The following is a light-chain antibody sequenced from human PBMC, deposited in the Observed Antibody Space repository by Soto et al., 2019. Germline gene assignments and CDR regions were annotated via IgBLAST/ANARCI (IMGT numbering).Light chain of an antibody. CDR2: DAS. J-gene: IGKJ1*01. Sequence: EIFLTQSPDTLSLSPGERATLSCRATQSFTNYIAWYQQRPGQAPRLLIYDASNRATGIPDRFSGSGSGTDFTLTISRLEPEDFAVYYCQQYGSSGTFGQGTKVDIK. V-gene: IGKV3-20*01. CDR1: QSFTNY. CDR3: QQYGSSGT.